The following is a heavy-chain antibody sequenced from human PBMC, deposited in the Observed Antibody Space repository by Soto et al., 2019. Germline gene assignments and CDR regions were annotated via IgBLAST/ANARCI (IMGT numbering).Heavy chain of an antibody. Sequence: QVQLVQSGAEVKKPGASVKVSCKASVYTFTGYYMHWVREAPGQGLEWMGWINPNSGGTNYAQKFQGRVNMTRDTSISTAYMELGRLRSADTAVYYCARGGHILVVPAGANWFDPWGQGTLVTVSS. V-gene: IGHV1-2*02. J-gene: IGHJ5*02. CDR2: INPNSGGT. CDR3: ARGGHILVVPAGANWFDP. CDR1: VYTFTGYY. D-gene: IGHD2-2*01.